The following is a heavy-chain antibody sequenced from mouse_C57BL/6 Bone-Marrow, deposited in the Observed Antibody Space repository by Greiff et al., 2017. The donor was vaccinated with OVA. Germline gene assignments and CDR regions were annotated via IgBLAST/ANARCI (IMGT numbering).Heavy chain of an antibody. D-gene: IGHD6-5*01. CDR2: INSDGGST. Sequence: EVMLVESGGGLVQPGESLKLSCESNEYEFPSLDMSWVCMTPASRLELVAAINSDGGSTYYPDTMERRFIIASDNTTKTLYLQMSSLRSEDTAVYYCARQSLTFFDYWGQGTTLTVSA. V-gene: IGHV5-2*01. CDR1: EYEFPSLD. J-gene: IGHJ2*01. CDR3: ARQSLTFFDY.